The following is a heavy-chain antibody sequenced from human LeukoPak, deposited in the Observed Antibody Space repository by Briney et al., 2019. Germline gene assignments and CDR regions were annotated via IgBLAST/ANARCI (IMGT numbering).Heavy chain of an antibody. Sequence: MASETLSLTCTVSGGSISSSSYYWGWIRQPPGKGLECIGSIYYSGSTYYNPSLKSRVTISVDTSKNHFSLKLNSVTAADTAVYYCARVGHYYDSGSYYNARGFFDYWGQGTLVTVSS. D-gene: IGHD3-10*01. CDR3: ARVGHYYDSGSYYNARGFFDY. J-gene: IGHJ4*02. CDR2: IYYSGST. V-gene: IGHV4-39*07. CDR1: GGSISSSSYY.